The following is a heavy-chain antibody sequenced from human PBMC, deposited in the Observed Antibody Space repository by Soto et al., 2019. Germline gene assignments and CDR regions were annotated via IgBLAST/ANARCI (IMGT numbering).Heavy chain of an antibody. D-gene: IGHD3-16*02. CDR2: ISSSSSYI. V-gene: IGHV3-21*01. Sequence: EVQLVESGGGLVKPGGSLRLSCAASGFTFSSYSMNWVRQAPGKGLEWVSSISSSSSYIYYADSVKGLFTISRDNAKNSLYLQMNSLRAEDTAVYYCARGPPYDYIWGSYRYYFDYWGQGTLVTVSS. CDR1: GFTFSSYS. J-gene: IGHJ4*02. CDR3: ARGPPYDYIWGSYRYYFDY.